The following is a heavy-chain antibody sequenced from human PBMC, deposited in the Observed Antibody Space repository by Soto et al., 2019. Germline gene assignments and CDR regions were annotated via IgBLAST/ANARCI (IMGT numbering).Heavy chain of an antibody. V-gene: IGHV4-34*01. Sequence: SETLSLTCAVYGGSFSGYYWNWIRQPPGKGLEWIGEINHSGTTNYNPSLKSRVTISVDTSKNQFSLKLSSLTAEDTAVYYCARGGRAVGTDYWGQGTLVTVSS. CDR3: ARGGRAVGTDY. D-gene: IGHD6-13*01. CDR2: INHSGTT. CDR1: GGSFSGYY. J-gene: IGHJ4*02.